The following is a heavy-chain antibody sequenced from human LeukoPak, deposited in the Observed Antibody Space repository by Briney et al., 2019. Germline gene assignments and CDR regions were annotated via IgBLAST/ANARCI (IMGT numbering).Heavy chain of an antibody. CDR2: FYYSGST. J-gene: IGHJ4*02. D-gene: IGHD2-15*01. Sequence: SETLSLTCSVSGGSINSKNHYWDWVRLPPGKGLEWIGSFYYSGSTYYNPSLKSRVTISVDTSKNQFSLKLSSVTAADTAVYYCARSYCSGGSCFTSFDYWGQGTLVTVSS. CDR3: ARSYCSGGSCFTSFDY. V-gene: IGHV4-39*07. CDR1: GGSINSKNHY.